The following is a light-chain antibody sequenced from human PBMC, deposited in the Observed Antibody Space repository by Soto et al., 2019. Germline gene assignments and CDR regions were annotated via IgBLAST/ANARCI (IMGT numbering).Light chain of an antibody. CDR1: QTVLTN. V-gene: IGKV3-20*01. CDR2: GAS. J-gene: IGKJ1*01. Sequence: EIVMTQSPATLSVSPGERATLSCRASQTVLTNLAWYQQKPGQAPRLLIYGASSRATGIPDRFSGSGSGTDFTLTISRLEPEDFAVYYCHQYSSSTKTFGQGTKVDIK. CDR3: HQYSSSTKT.